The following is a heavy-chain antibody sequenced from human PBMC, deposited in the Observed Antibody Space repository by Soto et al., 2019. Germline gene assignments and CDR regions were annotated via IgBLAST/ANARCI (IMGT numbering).Heavy chain of an antibody. Sequence: QVQLQESGPGLVKPSQTLSLTCTVSGGSISSGGYYWSWIRQHPGKGLEWIGYIYYSGSTYYNPSLKSRVTISVDTSKNQFSLQLSSVTAADTAVYYCARERDGYSYWYCDLWGRGTLVTVSS. J-gene: IGHJ2*01. CDR3: ARERDGYSYWYCDL. V-gene: IGHV4-31*03. CDR2: IYYSGST. D-gene: IGHD4-4*01. CDR1: GGSISSGGYY.